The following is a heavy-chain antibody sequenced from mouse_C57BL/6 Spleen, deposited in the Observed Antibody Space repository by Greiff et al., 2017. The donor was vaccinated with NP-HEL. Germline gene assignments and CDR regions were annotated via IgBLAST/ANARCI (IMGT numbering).Heavy chain of an antibody. CDR1: GFTFSSYT. J-gene: IGHJ1*03. Sequence: DVKLQESGGGLVKPGGSLKLSCAASGFTFSSYTMSWVRQTPEKRLEWVATISGGGGNTYYPDSVKGRFTISRDNAKNTLYLQMSSLRSEDTALYYCARQADYYGSSWYFDVWGTGTTVTVSS. CDR2: ISGGGGNT. CDR3: ARQADYYGSSWYFDV. V-gene: IGHV5-9*01. D-gene: IGHD1-1*01.